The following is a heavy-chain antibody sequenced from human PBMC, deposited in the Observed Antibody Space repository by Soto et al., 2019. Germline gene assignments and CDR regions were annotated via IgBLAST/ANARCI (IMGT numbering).Heavy chain of an antibody. V-gene: IGHV4-4*02. CDR2: IYYSGRT. Sequence: QVQLQESGPGLVKPSGTLSLTCAVSGGSINNGNSWSWVRQSPGRGLEWIGEIYYSGRTQYNPSLKSRISISVDNPKSQISLKLTSVTAADTARYYCAASYCSGGRCSAYAMDIWGQGTTVIVSS. CDR1: GGSINNGNS. CDR3: AASYCSGGRCSAYAMDI. J-gene: IGHJ6*02. D-gene: IGHD2-15*01.